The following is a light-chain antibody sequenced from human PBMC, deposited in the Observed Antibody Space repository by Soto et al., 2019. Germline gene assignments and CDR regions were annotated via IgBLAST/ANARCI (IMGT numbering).Light chain of an antibody. J-gene: IGKJ4*01. Sequence: DVQVTQSPSSLSASVGDIVTITCRASQNINNYLNWYQQKPGKAPKLLISVESNLQSGVPSRFSGRGSGTEFTLTISSLQPEDFATYYCQQSYTTPLTFGGGTKVEI. CDR1: QNINNY. CDR2: VES. V-gene: IGKV1-39*01. CDR3: QQSYTTPLT.